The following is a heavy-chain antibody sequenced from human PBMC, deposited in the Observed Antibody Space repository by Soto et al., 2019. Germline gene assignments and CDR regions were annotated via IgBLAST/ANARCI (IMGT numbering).Heavy chain of an antibody. Sequence: QITLKESGPPLVKPTQTLTLTCTFSGFSLTTTGVGVGWIRQPPGKALEWLALIYWDDAKRYSPSLKSRLTITKDTSKNHVVLTMINMDPVDTATYYCAHERVGSPWYSFDFWGQGALVTVSS. J-gene: IGHJ4*02. D-gene: IGHD6-13*01. V-gene: IGHV2-5*02. CDR1: GFSLTTTGVG. CDR3: AHERVGSPWYSFDF. CDR2: IYWDDAK.